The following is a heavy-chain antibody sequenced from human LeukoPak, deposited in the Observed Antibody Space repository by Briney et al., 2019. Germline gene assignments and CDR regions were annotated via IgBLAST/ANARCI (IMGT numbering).Heavy chain of an antibody. CDR2: LAYDGTNE. V-gene: IGHV3-30*02. J-gene: IGHJ5*02. CDR3: AKAGDIVVVPATRRAPSWFDP. CDR1: GFTFSIYA. D-gene: IGHD2-2*01. Sequence: GGSLRLSCATSGFTFSIYAMHWVRHAPGKGLEWVALLAYDGTNEYYADSVKGRFTISRDNSKNTVYLQMTNLRVGDTAVYYCAKAGDIVVVPATRRAPSWFDPWGQGTLVTVSS.